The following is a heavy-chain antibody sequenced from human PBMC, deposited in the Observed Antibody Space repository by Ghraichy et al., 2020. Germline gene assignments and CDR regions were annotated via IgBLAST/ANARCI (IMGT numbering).Heavy chain of an antibody. CDR3: ARDVYDSSGGDY. D-gene: IGHD3-22*01. J-gene: IGHJ4*02. V-gene: IGHV3-66*01. CDR1: GFTVSSNY. CDR2: IYSGGST. Sequence: GESLNISCAASGFTVSSNYMSWVRQAPGKGLEWVSVIYSGGSTYYADSVKGRFTISRDNSKNTLYLQINSLRAEDTAVYYCARDVYDSSGGDYWGQGTLVTVSS.